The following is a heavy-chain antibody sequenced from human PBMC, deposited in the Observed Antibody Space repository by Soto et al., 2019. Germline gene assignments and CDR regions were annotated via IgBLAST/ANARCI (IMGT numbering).Heavy chain of an antibody. CDR1: GYTFTNYW. J-gene: IGHJ6*02. V-gene: IGHV5-51*01. CDR3: AASIFYYGMDV. Sequence: GESLKISCKGFGYTFTNYWIGWVRQMPGKGPEWMGIIYPGDSDTKYNPSFQGQVTISADKSITTTYLQWCSLKASDTAIYYCAASIFYYGMDVWGQGTTVTVSS. CDR2: IYPGDSDT.